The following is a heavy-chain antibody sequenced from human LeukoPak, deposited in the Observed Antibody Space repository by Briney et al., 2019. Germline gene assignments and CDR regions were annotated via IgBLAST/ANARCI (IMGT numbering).Heavy chain of an antibody. V-gene: IGHV4-34*01. D-gene: IGHD3-3*01. CDR1: GGSFSGYY. J-gene: IGHJ4*02. CDR3: ARARYVLRFLEWWDY. Sequence: SETLSLTCAVYGGSFSGYYWSWIRQPPGKGLEWIGEINHSGSTNYNPSLKSRVAISVDTSKNQFSLKLSSVTAADTAVYYCARARYVLRFLEWWDYWGQGTPVTVSS. CDR2: INHSGST.